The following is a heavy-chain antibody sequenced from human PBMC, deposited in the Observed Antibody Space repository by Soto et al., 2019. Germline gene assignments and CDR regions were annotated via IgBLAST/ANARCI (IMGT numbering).Heavy chain of an antibody. D-gene: IGHD1-26*01. CDR1: RDSISSYY. V-gene: IGHV4-59*08. CDR2: VYHSGIT. CDR3: ASIVGATVRSVDY. Sequence: ASETLSLTCTVSRDSISSYYCSWIRQPPGKGPEWIGYVYHSGITNYNPSLESRVTISVDTSKNQFSLKLSSVTAADTAVYYCASIVGATVRSVDYWGQGTLVTVSS. J-gene: IGHJ4*02.